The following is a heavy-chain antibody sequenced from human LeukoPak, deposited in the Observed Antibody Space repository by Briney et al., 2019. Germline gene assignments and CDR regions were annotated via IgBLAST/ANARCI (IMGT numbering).Heavy chain of an antibody. CDR3: AAGYCSGGSCYGGDY. V-gene: IGHV1-69*13. CDR1: GGTFRSNA. D-gene: IGHD2-15*01. Sequence: ASVKVSCKASGGTFRSNAISWVRQAPGQGLEWMGGITPIFGTANYAQKLQGRVTITAVESMSTAYMELSSLRSEDTAVYYCAAGYCSGGSCYGGDYWGQGTLVTVSS. CDR2: ITPIFGTA. J-gene: IGHJ4*02.